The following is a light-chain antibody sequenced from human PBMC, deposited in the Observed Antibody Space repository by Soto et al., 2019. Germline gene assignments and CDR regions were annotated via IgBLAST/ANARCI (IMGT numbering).Light chain of an antibody. CDR2: EVS. Sequence: QSALTQPASVSGSPGQSITISCTGTSSDVWSYNLVSWYQQHPGKAPKLIIYEVSKRPSGVSTRFSGSKSGNTASLTISGLQAEDEADYYGCSYAITSSVFGGGTKLTVL. CDR3: CSYAITSSV. J-gene: IGLJ3*02. V-gene: IGLV2-23*02. CDR1: SSDVWSYNL.